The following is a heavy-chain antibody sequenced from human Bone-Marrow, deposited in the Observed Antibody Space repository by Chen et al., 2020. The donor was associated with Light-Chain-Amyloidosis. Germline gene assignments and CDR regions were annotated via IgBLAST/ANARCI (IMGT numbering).Heavy chain of an antibody. Sequence: EVQLVESGGGVVQPGWSLRLSCAASGFSFDDYAMHWVRQAPGKGLEWVSLISGDAASTDYADSVRGRFTISRDNSKNSLYLQMNSLRTDDTALYYCTRVPSYRSGWSRWGQGTLVTVSS. CDR2: ISGDAAST. D-gene: IGHD6-19*01. V-gene: IGHV3-43*02. CDR1: GFSFDDYA. J-gene: IGHJ4*02. CDR3: TRVPSYRSGWSR.